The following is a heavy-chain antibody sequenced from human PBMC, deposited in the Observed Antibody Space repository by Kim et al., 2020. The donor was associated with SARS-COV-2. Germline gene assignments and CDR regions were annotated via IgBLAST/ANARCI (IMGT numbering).Heavy chain of an antibody. V-gene: IGHV5-51*01. CDR1: GYSFTSYW. D-gene: IGHD2-2*02. CDR2: IYPGDSDT. Sequence: GESLKISCKGSGYSFTSYWIGWVRQMPGKGLEWMGIIYPGDSDTRYSPSFQGQVTISADKSISTAYLQWSSLKASDTAMYYCARHLRGCSSTSCYTSDYWGQGTLVTVSS. J-gene: IGHJ4*02. CDR3: ARHLRGCSSTSCYTSDY.